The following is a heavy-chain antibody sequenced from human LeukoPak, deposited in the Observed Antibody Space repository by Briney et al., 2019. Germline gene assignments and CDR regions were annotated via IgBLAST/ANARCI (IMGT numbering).Heavy chain of an antibody. Sequence: GGSLRLSCAASGFTFSRYWMSWVRQAPGKGLEWVANINQDGSEKYYVDSVKGRFTISRDNAKNSLSLQMNSLRAEDTAVYYCASSDYWGQGTLVTVSS. CDR2: INQDGSEK. J-gene: IGHJ4*02. CDR1: GFTFSRYW. V-gene: IGHV3-7*01. CDR3: ASSDY.